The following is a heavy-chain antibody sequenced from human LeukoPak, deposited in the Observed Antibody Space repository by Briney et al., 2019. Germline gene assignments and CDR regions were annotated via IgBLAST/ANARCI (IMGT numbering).Heavy chain of an antibody. J-gene: IGHJ4*02. V-gene: IGHV1-24*01. Sequence: ASVNLSCKLSGNTLRELPIQWVRQAGGKGLEWMAGFDPENAEIVYAQKFQGRVTMTEDTSTNTAYMELTSLTSDDTALYYCATRGSDFWSGFDYWGQGTQVTVST. CDR3: ATRGSDFWSGFDY. D-gene: IGHD3-3*01. CDR1: GNTLRELP. CDR2: FDPENAEI.